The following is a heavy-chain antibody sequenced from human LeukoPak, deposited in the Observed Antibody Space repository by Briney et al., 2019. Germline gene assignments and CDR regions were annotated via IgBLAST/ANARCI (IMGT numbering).Heavy chain of an antibody. V-gene: IGHV3-30*04. D-gene: IGHD1-14*01. Sequence: GRSLRLSCAASGFTFSSYAMHWVRQAPGKGLEWVAVISYDGSNKYYADSVKGRFTISRDNSKNTLYLQMNGLRAEDTAVYYCARDLRRGSFDYWGQGTLVTVSS. CDR2: ISYDGSNK. CDR3: ARDLRRGSFDY. J-gene: IGHJ4*02. CDR1: GFTFSSYA.